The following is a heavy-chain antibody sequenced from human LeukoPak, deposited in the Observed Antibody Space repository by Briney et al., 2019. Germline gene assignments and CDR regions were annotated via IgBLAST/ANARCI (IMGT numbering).Heavy chain of an antibody. CDR3: ARDASRAGVGIHDP. D-gene: IGHD1-26*01. V-gene: IGHV4-31*03. Sequence: ASQTLSLTCTVSGGSISSGGYYWSWIRQHPGKGLEWIGYIYYSGSTYYNPSLKSRVTISVDTSKNQFSLKLSSVTAADTAVYYCARDASRAGVGIHDPWGQGTLVTVSS. CDR2: IYYSGST. CDR1: GGSISSGGYY. J-gene: IGHJ5*02.